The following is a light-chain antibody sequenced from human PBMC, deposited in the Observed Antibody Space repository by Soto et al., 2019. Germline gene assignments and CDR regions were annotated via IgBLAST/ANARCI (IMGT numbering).Light chain of an antibody. Sequence: QSAMTQPASVSGSPGQSITIFCTGTSSDVGGYDYVSWYQQHPGKAPKLLIYDVTNRPSGVSNRFSGSKSGNTASLTISGLQAEGEADYYRSSYRSSGIPVFGGGTQLTVL. CDR2: DVT. CDR1: SSDVGGYDY. J-gene: IGLJ7*01. CDR3: SSYRSSGIPV. V-gene: IGLV2-14*01.